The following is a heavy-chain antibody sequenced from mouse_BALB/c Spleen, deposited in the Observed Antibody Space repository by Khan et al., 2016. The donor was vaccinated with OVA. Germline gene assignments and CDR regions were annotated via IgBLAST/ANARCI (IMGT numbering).Heavy chain of an antibody. J-gene: IGHJ4*01. V-gene: IGHV5-15*02. Sequence: EVELVESGGGLVQPGGSRKLSCAASGFTFSDYGMAWVRQAPGKGPEWIAFISNLAYSNYYADTVTGRFTISRENAKNSLHLEMSSLRSEDTAMYYWARSWAMDYWDQGTSVTVSS. CDR1: GFTFSDYG. CDR2: ISNLAYSN. CDR3: ARSWAMDY.